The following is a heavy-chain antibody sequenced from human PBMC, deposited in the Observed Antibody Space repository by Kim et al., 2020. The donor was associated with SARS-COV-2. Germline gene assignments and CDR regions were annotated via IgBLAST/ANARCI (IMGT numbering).Heavy chain of an antibody. CDR3: AKVSGGYSYGDYFDY. J-gene: IGHJ4*02. CDR1: GFTFSSYA. V-gene: IGHV3-23*01. Sequence: GGSLRLSCAASGFTFSSYAMSWVRQAPGKGLEWVSAISGSGGSTYYADSVKGRFTISRDNSKNTLYLQMNSLRAEDTAVYYCAKVSGGYSYGDYFDYWGQGALVTVSS. CDR2: ISGSGGST. D-gene: IGHD5-18*01.